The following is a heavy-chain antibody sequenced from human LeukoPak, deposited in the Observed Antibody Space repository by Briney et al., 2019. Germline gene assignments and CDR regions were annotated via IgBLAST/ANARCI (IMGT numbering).Heavy chain of an antibody. CDR3: ARVFDS. CDR2: IFYTGKT. Sequence: PSETLSLTCTVSGGSVSTSDYYWGWIRQPPGEGPEWIGDIFYTGKTNYNPSLKRRVTISLDTSRNQFSLKLTSVTAADTAVYYCARVFDSWGQGTLVTVSS. V-gene: IGHV4-39*07. CDR1: GGSVSTSDYY. J-gene: IGHJ4*02.